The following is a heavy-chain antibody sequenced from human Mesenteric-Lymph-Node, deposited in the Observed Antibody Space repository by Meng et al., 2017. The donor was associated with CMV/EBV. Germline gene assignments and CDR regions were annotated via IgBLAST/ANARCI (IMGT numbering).Heavy chain of an antibody. Sequence: GGSLRLSCAASGFTFSSYDMSWVRQAPGKGLEWVSVIFSGGSTTYYADSVKGRFTISRDNSKNTLYLQMNSLRAEDTAVYYCAKDRRGPDYYDFWSGYGMDVWGQGTTVTVSS. V-gene: IGHV3-23*03. CDR2: IFSGGSTT. CDR1: GFTFSSYD. J-gene: IGHJ6*02. D-gene: IGHD3-3*01. CDR3: AKDRRGPDYYDFWSGYGMDV.